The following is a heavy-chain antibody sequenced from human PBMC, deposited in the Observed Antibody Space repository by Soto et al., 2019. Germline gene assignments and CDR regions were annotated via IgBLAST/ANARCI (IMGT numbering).Heavy chain of an antibody. J-gene: IGHJ3*02. V-gene: IGHV1-18*01. Sequence: GASVKLSCKASGYSFTKYDIHWVRQAAGLGLEWMGWISAYNGNTNYAQKLQGRVTMTTDTSTSTAYMELRSLRSDDTAVYYCAIVGATLYAFDIWGQGTMVTVSS. CDR1: GYSFTKYD. CDR2: ISAYNGNT. CDR3: AIVGATLYAFDI. D-gene: IGHD1-26*01.